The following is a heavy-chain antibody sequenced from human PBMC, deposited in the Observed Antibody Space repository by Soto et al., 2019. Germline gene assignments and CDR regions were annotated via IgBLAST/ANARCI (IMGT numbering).Heavy chain of an antibody. V-gene: IGHV4-59*08. CDR3: ARTLWFGETIGFYYYYYMDV. Sequence: SETQSLTSPFSGFSISSYYWSWIRQPPGKGLEWIGYIYYSGSTNYNPSLKSRVTISVDTSKNQFSLKLSSVTAADTAVYYCARTLWFGETIGFYYYYYMDVWGKGTTVTVSS. CDR1: GFSISSYY. J-gene: IGHJ6*03. D-gene: IGHD3-10*01. CDR2: IYYSGST.